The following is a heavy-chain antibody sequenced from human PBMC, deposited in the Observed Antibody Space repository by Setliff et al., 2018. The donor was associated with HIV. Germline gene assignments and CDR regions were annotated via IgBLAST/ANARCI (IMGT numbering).Heavy chain of an antibody. CDR1: GSTFDDYA. D-gene: IGHD3-22*01. CDR3: AKDRYYDSSGSPFDY. J-gene: IGHJ4*02. Sequence: GGSLRLSCAASGSTFDDYAMHWGRQAPGKGLEWVSGINWNSGTIAYADFVKGRFTISRDNTKNFVFLEMTNLRPEDTALYFCAKDRYYDSSGSPFDYWGQGTLVTVSS. V-gene: IGHV3-9*01. CDR2: INWNSGTI.